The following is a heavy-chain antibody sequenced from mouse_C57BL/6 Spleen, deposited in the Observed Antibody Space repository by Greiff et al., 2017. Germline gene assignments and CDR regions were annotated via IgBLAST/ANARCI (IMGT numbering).Heavy chain of an antibody. D-gene: IGHD1-1*01. CDR1: GYTFTNYW. CDR3: ARDYGDY. CDR2: IYPGGGYT. V-gene: IGHV1-63*01. J-gene: IGHJ2*01. Sequence: QVQLKQSGAELVRPGTSVKMSCKASGYTFTNYWIGWAKQRPGHGLEWIGDIYPGGGYTNYNEKFKGKATLTADKSSSTAYLQFSSLTSEDSAIYYCARDYGDYWGQGTTLTVSS.